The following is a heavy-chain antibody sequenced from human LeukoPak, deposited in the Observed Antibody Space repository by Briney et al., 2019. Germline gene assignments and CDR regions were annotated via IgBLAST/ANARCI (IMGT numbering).Heavy chain of an antibody. J-gene: IGHJ4*02. D-gene: IGHD3-10*01. CDR2: ISAYNGNT. CDR1: GGTFSSYA. Sequence: ASVKVSCKASGGTFSSYAISWVRQAPGQGLEWMGWISAYNGNTDYAQNLRGRLIMTTDTSTSTAYMELRSLRSDDTAVYYCARDSVDGSGTYYNDSPDYWGQGTLVTVSS. V-gene: IGHV1-18*01. CDR3: ARDSVDGSGTYYNDSPDY.